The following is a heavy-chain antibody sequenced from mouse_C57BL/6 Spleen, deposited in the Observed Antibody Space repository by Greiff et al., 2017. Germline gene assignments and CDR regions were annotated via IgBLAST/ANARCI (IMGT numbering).Heavy chain of an antibody. CDR3: ARSITTGFAY. J-gene: IGHJ3*01. D-gene: IGHD1-1*01. Sequence: VQLQQPGAELVMPGASVKLSCKASGYTFTSYWMHWVKQRPGQGLEWIGEIDPSDSYTNYNQKFKGKSTLTVDKSSSTAYMQLSSLTSEDSAVYYCARSITTGFAYWGQGTLVTVSA. CDR1: GYTFTSYW. CDR2: IDPSDSYT. V-gene: IGHV1-69*01.